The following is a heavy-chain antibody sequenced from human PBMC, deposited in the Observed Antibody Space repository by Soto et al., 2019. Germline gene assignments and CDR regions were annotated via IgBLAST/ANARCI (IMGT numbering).Heavy chain of an antibody. CDR3: ATSYFFGYSNIWGS. CDR2: MSFDGTKE. CDR1: GFTFSTYG. Sequence: QVQLVESGGGVVQPGRSLRLSCATSGFTFSTYGMHWVRQAPDKGLEWVAVMSFDGTKEYYAHSVKGRFTISRDNSDNTLYLQMNSLRSEDTAVYYCATSYFFGYSNIWGSWGQGTLVTVSS. J-gene: IGHJ5*02. D-gene: IGHD6-13*01. V-gene: IGHV3-30*03.